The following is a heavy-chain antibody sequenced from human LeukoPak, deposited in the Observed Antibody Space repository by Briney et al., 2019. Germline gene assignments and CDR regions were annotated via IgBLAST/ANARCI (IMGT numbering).Heavy chain of an antibody. CDR3: ANHYCGNPKYYFDY. J-gene: IGHJ4*02. CDR2: ISGSGGST. D-gene: IGHD4-23*01. V-gene: IGHV3-23*01. Sequence: GGSLRLSCAASGFTFSSYAMSWVRQAPGEVLEWFSVISGSGGSTYYADSVKGRFTISRDNSKNTLYLQMNSLRAEDTAVYYCANHYCGNPKYYFDYWGQGTLVTVSS. CDR1: GFTFSSYA.